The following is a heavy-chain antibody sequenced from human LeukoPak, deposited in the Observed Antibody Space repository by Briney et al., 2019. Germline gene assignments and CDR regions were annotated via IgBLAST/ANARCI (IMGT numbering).Heavy chain of an antibody. CDR2: ISGISAII. V-gene: IGHV3-48*04. CDR1: DFTFSRYS. Sequence: GGSLRLSCTAYDFTFSRYSMNWVRQAPGKGLEWVSYISGISAIIYYADSVEGRFTVSRDNAKSSLYLQMNSLRVEDTAVYYCARGEEGYFDSGSYRPFDFWGQGTLVIVSS. J-gene: IGHJ4*02. D-gene: IGHD3-10*01. CDR3: ARGEEGYFDSGSYRPFDF.